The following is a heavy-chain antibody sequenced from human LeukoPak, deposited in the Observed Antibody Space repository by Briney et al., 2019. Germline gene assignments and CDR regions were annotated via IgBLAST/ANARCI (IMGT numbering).Heavy chain of an antibody. D-gene: IGHD3-10*01. CDR3: ARDRGVLLWFGELSSGDAFDI. CDR1: GGTFSSYA. CDR2: INAGNGNT. J-gene: IGHJ3*02. V-gene: IGHV1-3*01. Sequence: GASVKVSCKASGGTFSSYAISWVRQAPGQRLEWMGWINAGNGNTKYSQKFQGRVTITRDTSASTAYMELSGLRSEDTAVYYCARDRGVLLWFGELSSGDAFDIWGQGTMVTVSS.